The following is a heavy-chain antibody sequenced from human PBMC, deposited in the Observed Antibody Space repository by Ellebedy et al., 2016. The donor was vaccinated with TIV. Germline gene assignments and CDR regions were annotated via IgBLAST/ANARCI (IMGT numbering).Heavy chain of an antibody. D-gene: IGHD3-16*01. CDR1: GYTFRSYG. V-gene: IGHV1-18*01. CDR3: VRAFDAPSPRMDV. CDR2: ISVYNGNT. J-gene: IGHJ6*02. Sequence: ASVKVSCKASGYTFRSYGINWVRQAPGQGLEWMGWISVYNGNTKYAQKFQGRVTLTTDSSTTTAHMEMRSLRSDDTAVYYCVRAFDAPSPRMDVWGQGTTVTVS.